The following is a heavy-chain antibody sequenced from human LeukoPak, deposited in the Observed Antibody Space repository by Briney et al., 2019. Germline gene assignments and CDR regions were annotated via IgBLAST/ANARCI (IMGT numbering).Heavy chain of an antibody. J-gene: IGHJ4*02. CDR3: ARGSSPQPFDY. V-gene: IGHV4-34*01. CDR2: INHSGST. D-gene: IGHD6-13*01. Sequence: SETLSLTCAVYGGSFSGYYWSWIRQPPGKGLEWIGEINHSGSTNYNPSLKSRVTISVDTSKNQFSLKLSSVTAADTAVYYCARGSSPQPFDYWGQGTLVTVSS. CDR1: GGSFSGYY.